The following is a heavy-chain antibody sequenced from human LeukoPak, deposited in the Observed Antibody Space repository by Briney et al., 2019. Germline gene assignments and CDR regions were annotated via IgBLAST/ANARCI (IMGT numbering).Heavy chain of an antibody. J-gene: IGHJ4*02. CDR3: ARHKLLSHFDY. CDR2: IYYSGST. CDR1: GGSISSYY. D-gene: IGHD2-2*01. V-gene: IGHV4-59*01. Sequence: SETLSLTCTVSGGSISSYYWSWIRQPPGKGLEWIGYIYYSGSTNYNPSLESRVTISVDTSKNQFSLKLSSVTAADTAVYYCARHKLLSHFDYWGQGTLVTVSS.